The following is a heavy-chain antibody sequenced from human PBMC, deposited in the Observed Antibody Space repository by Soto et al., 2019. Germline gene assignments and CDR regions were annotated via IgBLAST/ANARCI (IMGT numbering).Heavy chain of an antibody. J-gene: IGHJ4*02. V-gene: IGHV5-51*01. CDR1: GYSFTSYW. Sequence: GESLKISCKGSGYSFTSYWIGWVRQMPGKGLEWMGIIYPGDSDTRYSPSFQGQVTISADKSISTAYLQWSSLKASDTAMYYCASGDFWSGYAKKYYFDDWGQGTLVTVAS. CDR3: ASGDFWSGYAKKYYFDD. D-gene: IGHD3-3*01. CDR2: IYPGDSDT.